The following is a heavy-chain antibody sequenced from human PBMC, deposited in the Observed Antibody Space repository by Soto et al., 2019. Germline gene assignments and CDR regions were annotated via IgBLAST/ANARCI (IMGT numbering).Heavy chain of an antibody. CDR3: ARPLTTVTTNAPQH. J-gene: IGHJ1*01. Sequence: PSETLSLTCAVYGGSFSGYYWSWIRQPPGKGLEWIGEINHSGSTNYNPSLKSRVTISVDTSKNQFSLKLSSVTAADTAVYYCARPLTTVTTNAPQHWGQGTLVTVSS. V-gene: IGHV4-34*01. CDR2: INHSGST. CDR1: GGSFSGYY. D-gene: IGHD4-17*01.